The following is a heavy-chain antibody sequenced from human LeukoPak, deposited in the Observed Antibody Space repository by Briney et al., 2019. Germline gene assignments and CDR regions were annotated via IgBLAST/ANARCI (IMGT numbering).Heavy chain of an antibody. V-gene: IGHV5-10-1*01. CDR3: ARTGGYDPYYYYYYGMDV. CDR2: IDPRVSYT. Sequence: VESLKISCNCSGYSFTSYWISWVRQMPGKGLEWMGRIDPRVSYTDNSPSYPGHVTISAEKSISTAYLQSSSLKASATAMYYCARTGGYDPYYYYYYGMDVWGQGTTVTVSS. D-gene: IGHD5-12*01. J-gene: IGHJ6*02. CDR1: GYSFTSYW.